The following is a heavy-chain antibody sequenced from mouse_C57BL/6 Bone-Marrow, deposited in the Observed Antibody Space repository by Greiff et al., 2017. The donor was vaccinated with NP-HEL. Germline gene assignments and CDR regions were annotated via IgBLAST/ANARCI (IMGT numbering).Heavy chain of an antibody. D-gene: IGHD2-10*01. J-gene: IGHJ1*03. V-gene: IGHV1-61*01. CDR1: GYTFTSYW. Sequence: QVQLQQPGAELVRPGSSVKLSCKASGYTFTSYWMDWVKQRPGQGLEWIGNIYPSDSETHYNQKFKDKATLTVDKSSSTAYMQLSSLTSEDSAVNYCEKPYYGNYGYFDVWGTGTTVTVSS. CDR3: EKPYYGNYGYFDV. CDR2: IYPSDSET.